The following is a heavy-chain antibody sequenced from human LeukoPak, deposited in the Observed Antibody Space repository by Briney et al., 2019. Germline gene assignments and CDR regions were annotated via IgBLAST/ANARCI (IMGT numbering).Heavy chain of an antibody. V-gene: IGHV3-21*01. CDR1: GFTFSSCS. J-gene: IGHJ4*02. D-gene: IGHD3-22*01. CDR2: ISRGSNYI. Sequence: PGGSLRLSCAASGFTFSSCSMNWVRQAPGKGLEWVSSISRGSNYIYYADSVKGRFTISRDNAKNSLYLQMNSLRAEDTAVYYCARGGEQYYYDSSGYYTSDYWGQGTLVTVSS. CDR3: ARGGEQYYYDSSGYYTSDY.